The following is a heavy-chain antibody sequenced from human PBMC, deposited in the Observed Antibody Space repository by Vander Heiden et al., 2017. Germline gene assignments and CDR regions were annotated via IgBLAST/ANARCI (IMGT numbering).Heavy chain of an antibody. Sequence: QVTLKESGPVLVKPTETLTLTCTVSGFSLSSGRMGVSWIRQPPGKALEWLAPIFSNDEKSYSTSLKSRLTIPKDTSKSQVVLTMTNMDPVETATYYCARMSYDFWSGYYLVGGGGLDVWGQGTTVTVSS. CDR3: ARMSYDFWSGYYLVGGGGLDV. D-gene: IGHD3-3*01. J-gene: IGHJ6*02. V-gene: IGHV2-26*01. CDR2: IFSNDEK. CDR1: GFSLSSGRMG.